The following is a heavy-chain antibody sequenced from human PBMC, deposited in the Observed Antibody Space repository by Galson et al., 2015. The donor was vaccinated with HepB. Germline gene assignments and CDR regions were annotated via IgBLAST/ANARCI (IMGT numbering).Heavy chain of an antibody. CDR3: AKDIVDYGAPFDY. D-gene: IGHD4-17*01. V-gene: IGHV3-23*01. J-gene: IGHJ4*02. Sequence: SLRLSCAASGFTFSSYAMSWVRQAPGKGLEWVSAISGSGGSTYYADSVKGRFTISRDNSKNTLYLQMNSLRAEDTAVYYCAKDIVDYGAPFDYWGQGTLVTVSS. CDR1: GFTFSSYA. CDR2: ISGSGGST.